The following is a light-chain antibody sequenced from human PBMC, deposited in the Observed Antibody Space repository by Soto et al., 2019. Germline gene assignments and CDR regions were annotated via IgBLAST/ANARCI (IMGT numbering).Light chain of an antibody. CDR1: SSDIGAYNY. J-gene: IGLJ2*01. CDR2: DVS. CDR3: ASYTAYNPLVV. V-gene: IGLV2-14*01. Sequence: QSALTQPASVSGSPGQSIAISCTGTSSDIGAYNYVSWYQHHPGKAPKLIICDVSSRPSGVSNRFSGSKSGNAASLTISGLQADDEADYFCASYTAYNPLVVFGGGTKVTVL.